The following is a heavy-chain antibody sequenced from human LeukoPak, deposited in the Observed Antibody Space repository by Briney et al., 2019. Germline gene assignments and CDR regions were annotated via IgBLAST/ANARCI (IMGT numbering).Heavy chain of an antibody. CDR1: GFTFSSYA. CDR2: ISGSGGST. V-gene: IGHV3-23*01. J-gene: IGHJ6*04. CDR3: AKAYCSSTSCYDYYYYGMDV. Sequence: GGSLRRSCAASGFTFSSYAMSWVRQAPGKGLEWVSAISGSGGSTYYADSVKGRFTISRDNSKNTLYLQMNSLRAEDTAVYYCAKAYCSSTSCYDYYYYGMDVWGKGTTVTVSS. D-gene: IGHD2-2*01.